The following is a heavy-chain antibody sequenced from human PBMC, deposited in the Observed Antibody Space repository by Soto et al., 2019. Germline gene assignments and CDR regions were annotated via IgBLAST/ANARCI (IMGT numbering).Heavy chain of an antibody. D-gene: IGHD3-22*01. CDR2: INHSEST. CDR3: ARGGLAYDKSFDY. J-gene: IGHJ4*02. CDR1: GESFSGLY. V-gene: IGHV4-34*01. Sequence: SEPLSLPCAVEGESFSGLYWTWISQPPGKGLEWIGEINHSESTNCNPSLKSRVTISVDTSKNQFSLKLTSVTAADTAVYYCARGGLAYDKSFDYWGQGTLVTVSS.